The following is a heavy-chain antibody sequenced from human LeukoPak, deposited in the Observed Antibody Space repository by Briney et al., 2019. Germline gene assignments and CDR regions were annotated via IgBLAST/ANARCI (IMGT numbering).Heavy chain of an antibody. CDR2: IWYDGSNK. V-gene: IGHV3-33*01. CDR1: GFTFSSYG. D-gene: IGHD3-22*01. CDR3: AVNYYDSSGYYDY. Sequence: GGSLRLSCAASGFTFSSYGMHWVRQAPGKGLEWVAVIWYDGSNKYYADSVKGRFTISRDNSKNTLYLQMNSLRAEDTAVYYCAVNYYDSSGYYDYWGQGTLVTVSS. J-gene: IGHJ4*02.